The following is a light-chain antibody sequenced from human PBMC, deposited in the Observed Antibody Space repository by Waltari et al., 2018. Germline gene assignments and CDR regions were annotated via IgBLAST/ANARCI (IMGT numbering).Light chain of an antibody. CDR2: GAS. V-gene: IGKV3-15*01. CDR1: QSLSSN. CDR3: QQYDYWPWT. J-gene: IGKJ1*01. Sequence: EIVMTQSPATLSVSPGEGATLSCRASQSLSSNLAWYKQKPGQATRLVIYGASSRATGIPARVSGSGCGTEDTLTIRSLQSEDFAVYYCQQYDYWPWTFGQGTKVEIK.